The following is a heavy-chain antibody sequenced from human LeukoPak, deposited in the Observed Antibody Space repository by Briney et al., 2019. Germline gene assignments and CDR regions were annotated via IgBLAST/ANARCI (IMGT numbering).Heavy chain of an antibody. Sequence: SETLSLTCAVYGGSFSGYYWSWIRQPPGKGLEWIGSIYYSGSTYYNPSLKSRVTISVDTSKNQFSLKLSSVTAADTAVYYCARPINPYYYYGMDVWGQGTTVTVSS. V-gene: IGHV4-34*01. CDR1: GGSFSGYY. CDR3: ARPINPYYYYGMDV. CDR2: IYYSGST. J-gene: IGHJ6*02.